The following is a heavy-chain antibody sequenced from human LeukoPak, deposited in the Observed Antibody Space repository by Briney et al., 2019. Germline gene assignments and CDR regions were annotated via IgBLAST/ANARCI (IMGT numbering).Heavy chain of an antibody. J-gene: IGHJ5*02. CDR1: GFTFGDYA. CDR3: TGADAGWFDP. Sequence: PGRSLRLSCTASGFTFGDYAINWVRQAPGKGLEWVGLIRSKAYGGTTEYAASVKGKFTISRDDSKSIAYLQMNSLKTEDTAVYYCTGADAGWFDPWGQGTLVTVSS. V-gene: IGHV3-49*04. CDR2: IRSKAYGGTT.